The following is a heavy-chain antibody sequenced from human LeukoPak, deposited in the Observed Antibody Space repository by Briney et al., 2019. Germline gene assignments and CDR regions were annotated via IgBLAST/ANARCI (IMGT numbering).Heavy chain of an antibody. CDR2: IYPGDSDT. J-gene: IGHJ3*02. CDR3: ARPRHSSGWSYDAFDI. D-gene: IGHD6-19*01. Sequence: GESLKISCKISGYSFTIYWIAWVRQMPGKGLEWMGIIYPGDSDTRYSPSFQGQVTISADKSISTSYLQWSSLKASDTAMYYCARPRHSSGWSYDAFDIWGQGTMVTVSS. CDR1: GYSFTIYW. V-gene: IGHV5-51*01.